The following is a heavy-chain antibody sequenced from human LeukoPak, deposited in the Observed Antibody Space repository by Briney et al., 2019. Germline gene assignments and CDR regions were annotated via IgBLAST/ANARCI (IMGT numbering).Heavy chain of an antibody. V-gene: IGHV4-34*01. CDR3: ARDQAYYYGSGRRKSDY. Sequence: SETLSLTCAVYGGSFSGYYWSWIRQPPGKGLEWIGEINHSGSTNYNPSLKSRVTISVDTSKNQFSLKLSSVTAADTAVYYCARDQAYYYGSGRRKSDYWGQGTLVTVSS. CDR1: GGSFSGYY. D-gene: IGHD3-10*01. CDR2: INHSGST. J-gene: IGHJ4*02.